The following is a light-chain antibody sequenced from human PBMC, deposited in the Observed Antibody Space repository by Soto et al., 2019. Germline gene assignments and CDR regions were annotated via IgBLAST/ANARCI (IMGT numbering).Light chain of an antibody. Sequence: QSALTQPASVSGSPGQSITISCSGTSSDIGAYDHVAWFQQFPGKTPKLVIYSVSNRPSGVSYRFSGSKSGNTASLTISGLQAEDEADYYCSSYTAGGTIFGTGTKLTVL. V-gene: IGLV2-14*01. CDR3: SSYTAGGTI. CDR1: SSDIGAYDH. CDR2: SVS. J-gene: IGLJ1*01.